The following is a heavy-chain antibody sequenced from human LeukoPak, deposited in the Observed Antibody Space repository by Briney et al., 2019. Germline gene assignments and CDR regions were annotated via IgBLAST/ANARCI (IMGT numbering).Heavy chain of an antibody. CDR1: GGSISSYY. D-gene: IGHD3/OR15-3a*01. CDR3: ARSHSVWTSFDY. V-gene: IGHV4-59*01. CDR2: IYYSGST. J-gene: IGHJ4*02. Sequence: SETLSLTCTVSGGSISSYYWSWIRQPPGKGLEWIGYIYYSGSTNYNPSLKSRVTISVDTSKNQFSLKLSAVTAADTAVYYCARSHSVWTSFDYWGQGTLVTVSS.